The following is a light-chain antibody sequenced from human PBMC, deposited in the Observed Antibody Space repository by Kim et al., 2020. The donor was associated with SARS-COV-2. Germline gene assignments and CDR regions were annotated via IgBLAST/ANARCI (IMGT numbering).Light chain of an antibody. V-gene: IGKV3-15*01. CDR2: GAY. CDR3: QQYNNRPPLT. CDR1: QSVSNN. J-gene: IGKJ4*01. Sequence: SPGERATLSCRASQSVSNNLAWYQQKPGQAPRLLIYGAYTRATGIPARFSGSGSGTEFTLTISSLQSEDFAVYYCQQYNNRPPLTFGGGTKVDIK.